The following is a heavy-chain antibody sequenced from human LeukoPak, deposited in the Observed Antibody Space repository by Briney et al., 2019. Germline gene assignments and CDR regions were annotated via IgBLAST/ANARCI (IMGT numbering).Heavy chain of an antibody. V-gene: IGHV1-8*03. Sequence: ASVKVSCKASGYTFTSYDINWVRQATGQGLEWMGWMNPNSGNTGYAQKFQGRVTITRNTSISTAYMELSSLRSEDTAVYYCARVDSSSFGEDYWGQGTLVTVSS. CDR2: MNPNSGNT. D-gene: IGHD6-6*01. J-gene: IGHJ4*02. CDR3: ARVDSSSFGEDY. CDR1: GYTFTSYD.